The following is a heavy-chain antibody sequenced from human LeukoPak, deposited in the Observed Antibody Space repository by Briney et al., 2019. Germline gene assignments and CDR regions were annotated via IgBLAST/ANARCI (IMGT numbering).Heavy chain of an antibody. CDR2: INPNSGGT. CDR3: ARDQNCSGGSCYRTNWFDP. V-gene: IGHV1-2*02. Sequence: ASVKVSCKASGYTFTGYYMHWVRQAPGQGLEWMGWINPNSGGTNYAQKFQGRVTMTRDTSISTAYMELSRLRSDDTAVYYCARDQNCSGGSCYRTNWFDPWGQGTLVTVSS. CDR1: GYTFTGYY. J-gene: IGHJ5*02. D-gene: IGHD2-15*01.